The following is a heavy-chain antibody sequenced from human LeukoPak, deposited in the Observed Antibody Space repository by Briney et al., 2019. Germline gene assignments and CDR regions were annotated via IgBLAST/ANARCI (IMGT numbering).Heavy chain of an antibody. J-gene: IGHJ6*03. CDR1: GFTFSSYS. Sequence: PGGSLRLSCAASGFTFSSYSMNWVRQAPGKGLEWVSYISISSSTIYYADSVKGRFTISRDNAKNSLYLQMNSLRAEDTAVYYCARGRIAVAGTLGYYYMDVWGKGTTVTVSS. D-gene: IGHD6-19*01. CDR2: ISISSSTI. CDR3: ARGRIAVAGTLGYYYMDV. V-gene: IGHV3-48*01.